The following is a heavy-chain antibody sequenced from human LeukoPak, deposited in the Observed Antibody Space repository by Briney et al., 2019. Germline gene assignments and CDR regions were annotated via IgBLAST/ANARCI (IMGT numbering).Heavy chain of an antibody. CDR1: GGSISSGGYY. V-gene: IGHV4-30-2*01. D-gene: IGHD6-19*01. CDR2: IYHSGST. J-gene: IGHJ6*03. Sequence: SETLSLTCTVSGGSISSGGYYWSWIRQPLGKGLEWIGYIYHSGSTYYNPSLKSRVTISVDRSKNQFSLKLSSVTAADTAVYYCARVLIAVAPRDYYYYMDVWGKGTTVTVSS. CDR3: ARVLIAVAPRDYYYYMDV.